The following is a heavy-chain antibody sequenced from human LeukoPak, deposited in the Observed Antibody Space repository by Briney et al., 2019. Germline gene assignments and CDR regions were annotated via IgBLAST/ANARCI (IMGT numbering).Heavy chain of an antibody. CDR2: IYYTGKT. J-gene: IGHJ4*02. V-gene: IGHV4-39*01. CDR1: GGSIRTSDYY. D-gene: IGHD3-16*02. CDR3: PGRILHYLDNSTYRYFAF. Sequence: PSETLSLTCAVSGGSIRTSDYYWEWIRQSPGKGLEWIGTIYYTGKTYYNTSLKGRVTISVDPSNHQFSLKVHSVTAADTALYHCPGRILHYLDNSTYRYFAFWGQGTLVTVSS.